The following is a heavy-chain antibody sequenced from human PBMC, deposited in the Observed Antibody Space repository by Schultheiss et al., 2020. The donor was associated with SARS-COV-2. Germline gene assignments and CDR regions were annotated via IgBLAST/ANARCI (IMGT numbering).Heavy chain of an antibody. Sequence: SETLSLTCAVSGGSISSGGYSWSWIRQPPGKGLEWIGYIYHSGSTYYNPSLKSRVTISVDTSKNQFSLKLSSVTAADTAVYYCARARDGLHYYGMDVWGQGTTVTVSS. J-gene: IGHJ6*02. CDR2: IYHSGST. D-gene: IGHD5-24*01. V-gene: IGHV4-30-2*02. CDR3: ARARDGLHYYGMDV. CDR1: GGSISSGGYS.